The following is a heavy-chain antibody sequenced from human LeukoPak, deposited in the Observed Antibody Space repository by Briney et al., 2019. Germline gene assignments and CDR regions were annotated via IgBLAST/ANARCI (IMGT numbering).Heavy chain of an antibody. CDR2: IYSGGST. J-gene: IGHJ2*01. V-gene: IGHV3-66*01. CDR3: ARDPHDYGDYEKVRYFDL. Sequence: PGGSLRLSCAASGFTVSSNYMSWVRQAPGKGLEWVSVIYSGGSTYYADSVKGRFTISGDNSKNTLYLQMNSLRAEDTAVYYCARDPHDYGDYEKVRYFDLWGRGTLVTVSS. CDR1: GFTVSSNY. D-gene: IGHD4-17*01.